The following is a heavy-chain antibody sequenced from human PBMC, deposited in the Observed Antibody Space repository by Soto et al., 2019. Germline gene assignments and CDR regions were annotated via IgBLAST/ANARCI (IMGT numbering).Heavy chain of an antibody. V-gene: IGHV2-5*02. CDR3: SHMITGKLTHGIDY. D-gene: IGHD1-1*01. CDR2: IYLDGDK. J-gene: IGHJ4*02. Sequence: QITLKESGPTLVKPTQTLTLTCTCSGFSLITSALGVNWIRQPPGQALVWLALIYLDGDKRYSPSLRSRLTITKETTNNHVVLTMTNMNPVDTATYYCSHMITGKLTHGIDYWCQGTMVTVS. CDR1: GFSLITSALG.